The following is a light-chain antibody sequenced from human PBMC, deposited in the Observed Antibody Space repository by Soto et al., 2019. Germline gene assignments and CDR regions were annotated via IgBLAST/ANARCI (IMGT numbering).Light chain of an antibody. CDR1: SSDVGGYNY. CDR3: SSYTSSSTLGV. Sequence: QSVLTQPASVSGSPGQSITISCTGTSSDVGGYNYVSWYQQHPGKAPKLMIHEVSNRPSGVSNRFSGSKSGNTASLTISGLQAEDEADYYCSSYTSSSTLGVFGTGTKLTVL. CDR2: EVS. J-gene: IGLJ1*01. V-gene: IGLV2-14*01.